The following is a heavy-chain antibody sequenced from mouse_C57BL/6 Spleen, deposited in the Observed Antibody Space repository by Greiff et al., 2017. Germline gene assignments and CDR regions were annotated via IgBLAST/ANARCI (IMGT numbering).Heavy chain of an antibody. CDR3: ATSYYSTTGYAMDY. D-gene: IGHD2-5*01. V-gene: IGHV1-64*01. CDR2: IHPNSGST. CDR1: GYTFTSYW. J-gene: IGHJ4*01. Sequence: VQLQQPGAELVKPGASVKLSCKASGYTFTSYWMHWVKQRPGQGLEWIGMIHPNSGSTNYNEKFKSKATLTVDKSSSTAYMQLSSLTSEDSAVYYCATSYYSTTGYAMDYWGQGTSVTVSS.